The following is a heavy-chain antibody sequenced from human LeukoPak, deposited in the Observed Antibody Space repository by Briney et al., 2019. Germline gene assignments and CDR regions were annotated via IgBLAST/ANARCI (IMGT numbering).Heavy chain of an antibody. J-gene: IGHJ5*02. CDR1: GGSISSYY. CDR3: AGDRGGDYGCFDP. V-gene: IGHV4-4*07. CDR2: IYTSEST. Sequence: PSETLSLTCTASGGSISSYYWNWIRQPAGKGLEWIGRIYTSESTYYNPSLKSRVTMSVDTSKNQFSLKLTSVTAADTAVYYCAGDRGGDYGCFDPWGQGTLVTVSS. D-gene: IGHD4-17*01.